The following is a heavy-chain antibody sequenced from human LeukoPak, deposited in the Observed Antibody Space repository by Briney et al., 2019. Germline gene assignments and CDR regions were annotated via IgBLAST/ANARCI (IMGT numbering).Heavy chain of an antibody. D-gene: IGHD1-26*01. Sequence: SETLSLTCAVSGYSISSGYYWGWIRQSPGKGLEWVGSIYHSGSTHYNPSLKSRVTISVDTSKNQLSLKLSSVTAADTAVYYCARDREPQWDYYYMDVWGKGTTVTVSS. CDR2: IYHSGST. CDR1: GYSISSGYY. V-gene: IGHV4-38-2*02. CDR3: ARDREPQWDYYYMDV. J-gene: IGHJ6*03.